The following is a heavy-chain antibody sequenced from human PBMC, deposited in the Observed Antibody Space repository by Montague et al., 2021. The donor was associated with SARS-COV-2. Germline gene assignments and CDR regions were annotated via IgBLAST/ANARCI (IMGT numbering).Heavy chain of an antibody. CDR3: ARTGYSSGWHYFDY. V-gene: IGHV4-4*02. CDR2: IYHSGST. J-gene: IGHJ4*02. CDR1: GGSINSSNW. D-gene: IGHD6-19*01. Sequence: SETLSLTCAVSGGSINSSNWWSWVRQPPGKGLEWIGEIYHSGSTNYNPSLKSRVIISVDKSKNQFSLKLSSVTAADTAVYYCARTGYSSGWHYFDYWGQGTLVTVSS.